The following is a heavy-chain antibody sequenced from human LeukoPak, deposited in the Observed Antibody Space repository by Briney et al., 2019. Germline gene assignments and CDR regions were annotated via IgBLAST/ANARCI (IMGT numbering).Heavy chain of an antibody. CDR3: ARVRYYDSSGYYPDY. Sequence: SETLSLTCTVSGGSISSSSYYWGWIRQPPGKGLEWIGSIYYSGSTYYNPSLKSRVTISVDTSRNQFSLKLSSVTAADTAVYYCARVRYYDSSGYYPDYWGQGTRVTVSS. J-gene: IGHJ4*02. V-gene: IGHV4-39*07. CDR1: GGSISSSSYY. D-gene: IGHD3-22*01. CDR2: IYYSGST.